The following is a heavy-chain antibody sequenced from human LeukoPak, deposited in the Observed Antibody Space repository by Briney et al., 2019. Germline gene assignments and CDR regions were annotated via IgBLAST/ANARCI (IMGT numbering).Heavy chain of an antibody. Sequence: SETLSLTCTVSGGSTSNYYWSWIRQPPGKGLEWIGYIYYSGSTNYNPSLKSRVTISVDTSKNQFSLKLSSVTAADTAVYYCARGRAFDIWGQGTMVTVSS. CDR2: IYYSGST. CDR3: ARGRAFDI. J-gene: IGHJ3*02. V-gene: IGHV4-59*01. CDR1: GGSTSNYY.